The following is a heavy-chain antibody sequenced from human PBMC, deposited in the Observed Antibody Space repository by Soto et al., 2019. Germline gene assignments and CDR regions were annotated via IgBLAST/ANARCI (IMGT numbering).Heavy chain of an antibody. J-gene: IGHJ5*02. CDR2: IYSGGTT. CDR3: AGPFDSSGYYGSS. D-gene: IGHD3-22*01. CDR1: GFTVSSTY. Sequence: LRLSCAASGFTVSSTYMNWVRQAPGKGLEWVSLIYSGGTTYYADSVKGRFTISRDDSKNTLYLQMNSLRAEDTAVYYCAGPFDSSGYYGSSWGQGTLVTVSS. V-gene: IGHV3-53*01.